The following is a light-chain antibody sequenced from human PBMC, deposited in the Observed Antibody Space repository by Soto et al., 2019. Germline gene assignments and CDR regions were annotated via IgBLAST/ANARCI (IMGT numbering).Light chain of an antibody. Sequence: EIVLTQSPATLSLSPGERATLSCRASQSVTDNYLAWYQQKPGQAPRLVISGASSRTSGIPDRFSASGSGTDLTITISRLEPEDFEVYYCQQYSRAPLTFGQGTKVDIK. J-gene: IGKJ1*01. CDR2: GAS. V-gene: IGKV3-20*01. CDR1: QSVTDNY. CDR3: QQYSRAPLT.